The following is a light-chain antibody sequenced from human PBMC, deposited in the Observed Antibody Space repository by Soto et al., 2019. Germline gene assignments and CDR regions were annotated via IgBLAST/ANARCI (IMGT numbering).Light chain of an antibody. CDR2: GAS. V-gene: IGKV3-20*01. J-gene: IGKJ1*01. Sequence: IVLTQSPGTLSLSPGERATLSCRASQNIGTYLAWYQHKPGQAPSVLIFGASTRANGVPDRFSGSGSGTAFTLTISRLDPADFAVYYCQQYGTSPRWTFGQGTKVEIK. CDR1: QNIGTY. CDR3: QQYGTSPRWT.